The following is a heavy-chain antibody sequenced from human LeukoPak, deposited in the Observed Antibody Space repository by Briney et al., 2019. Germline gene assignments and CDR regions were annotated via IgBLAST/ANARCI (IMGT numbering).Heavy chain of an antibody. CDR2: VNPNSGGT. CDR3: ARDLGLQLWLVPDY. V-gene: IGHV1-2*02. D-gene: IGHD5-18*01. CDR1: GGTFSSYA. Sequence: ASVKVSCKASGGTFSSYAISWVRQAPGQGLEWMGWVNPNSGGTNYAQKFQGRVTMTRDTSISTAYMELSRLRSDDTAVYYCARDLGLQLWLVPDYWGQGTLVTVSS. J-gene: IGHJ4*02.